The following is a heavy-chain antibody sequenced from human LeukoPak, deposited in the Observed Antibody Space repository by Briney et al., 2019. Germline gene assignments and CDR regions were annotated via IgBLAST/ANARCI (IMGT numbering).Heavy chain of an antibody. V-gene: IGHV3-30*02. CDR3: ANWGRAKPSP. CDR1: GFAFSSYG. J-gene: IGHJ5*02. D-gene: IGHD7-27*01. Sequence: GGSLRLSCAASGFAFSSYGMHWVRQAPGKGLEWVAFIRYDGSNKYYADSVKGRFTISRDNSKNTLYLQMNSLRAEDTAVYYCANWGRAKPSPWGQGTLVTVSS. CDR2: IRYDGSNK.